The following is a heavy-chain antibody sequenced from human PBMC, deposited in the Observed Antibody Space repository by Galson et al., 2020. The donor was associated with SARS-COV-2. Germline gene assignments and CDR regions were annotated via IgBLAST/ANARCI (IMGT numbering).Heavy chain of an antibody. J-gene: IGHJ6*02. CDR1: GGYISSYY. CDR2: IYYSGST. D-gene: IGHD3-3*01. V-gene: IGHV4-59*01. Sequence: ASETVSITWTVSGGYISSYYWSWIRQPPGKGLEWSGYIYYSGSTNYNPSLKSRVTISVDTSKNQFSLKLSSVTAADTAVYYCAGDFWSGYYPTYYYYGMDVWGQGTTVTVSS. CDR3: AGDFWSGYYPTYYYYGMDV.